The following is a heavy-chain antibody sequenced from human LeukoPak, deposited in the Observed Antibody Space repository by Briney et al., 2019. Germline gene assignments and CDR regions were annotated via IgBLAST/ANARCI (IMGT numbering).Heavy chain of an antibody. CDR3: ARGLMQYYYGSGSYYAYYMDV. CDR2: INHSGST. CDR1: GGSFSGYY. J-gene: IGHJ6*03. D-gene: IGHD3-10*01. V-gene: IGHV4-34*01. Sequence: SETLSLTCAVYGGSFSGYYWSWIRQPPGKGLEWIGEINHSGSTNYNPSLKSRVTISVDTSKNQFSLKLSSVTAADTAVYYCARGLMQYYYGSGSYYAYYMDVWGKGTTVTVPS.